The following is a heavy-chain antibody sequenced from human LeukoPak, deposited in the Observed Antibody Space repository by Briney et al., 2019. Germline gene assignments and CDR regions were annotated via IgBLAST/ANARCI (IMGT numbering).Heavy chain of an antibody. D-gene: IGHD3-10*01. CDR1: GYTFTGYY. V-gene: IGHV1-2*06. CDR3: AREYGSGSYYNPFDY. CDR2: INPNSGGT. J-gene: IGHJ4*02. Sequence: ASVKVSCKASGYTFTGYYMHWVRQAPGQGLEWMGRINPNSGGTNYAQKFQGRVTMTRDTSISTAYMELSRLRSDDTAVYYCAREYGSGSYYNPFDYWGQGTLVTVSS.